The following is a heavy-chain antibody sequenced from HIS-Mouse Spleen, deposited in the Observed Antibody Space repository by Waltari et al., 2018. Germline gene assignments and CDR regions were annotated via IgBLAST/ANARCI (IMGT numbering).Heavy chain of an antibody. Sequence: QVQLVQSGAEVKKPGASVKVSCKASGYTFTSDDINWVRQATGQGLEWMGWMNPTSGNTGYAQKFQGRVTMTRNTSISTAYMELSSLRSEDTAVYYCARGSSSGSYWYYYYGMDVWGQGTTVTVSS. J-gene: IGHJ6*02. V-gene: IGHV1-8*01. D-gene: IGHD1-26*01. CDR2: MNPTSGNT. CDR1: GYTFTSDD. CDR3: ARGSSSGSYWYYYYGMDV.